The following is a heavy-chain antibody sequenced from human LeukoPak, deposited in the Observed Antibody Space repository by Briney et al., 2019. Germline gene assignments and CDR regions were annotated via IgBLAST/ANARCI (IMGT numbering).Heavy chain of an antibody. CDR1: GFTVTSNY. J-gene: IGHJ3*02. CDR2: IYPDGAT. Sequence: GGSLRLSCALSGFTVTSNYMTWVRQAPGKGLEWVSLIYPDGATFYADSVKGRFTTSRQNPQSTLYLQMDTLRLEDTAVYYCVRVAATIIWGQGTMVTVSS. CDR3: VRVAATII. V-gene: IGHV3-53*04. D-gene: IGHD5-12*01.